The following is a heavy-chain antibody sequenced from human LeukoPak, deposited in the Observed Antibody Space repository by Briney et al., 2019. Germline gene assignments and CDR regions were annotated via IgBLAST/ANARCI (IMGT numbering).Heavy chain of an antibody. Sequence: GGSLRLSCAASGFTFSSYWMSWVRQAPGKGLEWVASIKHDGSEKYYVDSVRGRFTISRDNTMNSLYLQISSLRAEDTAVYYCATDRGWRTSGYYLYYFEYWGQGTLVTYSS. CDR3: ATDRGWRTSGYYLYYFEY. CDR1: GFTFSSYW. J-gene: IGHJ4*02. V-gene: IGHV3-7*01. CDR2: IKHDGSEK. D-gene: IGHD3-3*01.